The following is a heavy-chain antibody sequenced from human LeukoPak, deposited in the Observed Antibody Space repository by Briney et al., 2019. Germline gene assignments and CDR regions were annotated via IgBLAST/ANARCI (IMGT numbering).Heavy chain of an antibody. CDR3: ASHHCSSTSCFDY. CDR1: GYTFTSYA. Sequence: GASVKVSCKASGYTFTSYARNWVRQAPGQGLEWMGWINTNTGDPTYAQGFTGRFVFSLDTSVSTAYLQISSLKAEDTAVYYCASHHCSSTSCFDYWGQGTLVTVSS. D-gene: IGHD2-2*01. CDR2: INTNTGDP. V-gene: IGHV7-4-1*02. J-gene: IGHJ4*02.